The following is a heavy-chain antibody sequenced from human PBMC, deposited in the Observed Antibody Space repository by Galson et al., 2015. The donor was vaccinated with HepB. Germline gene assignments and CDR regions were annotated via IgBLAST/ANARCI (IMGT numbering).Heavy chain of an antibody. CDR3: ARDDPTYYDSSGTLDY. J-gene: IGHJ4*02. Sequence: SVKVSCKASGFSFISYTIHWVRQAPGQRLEWMGWINGGTGKTKSSQKFQGRVTITRDTSATTAYMELSSLRSEDTAVYYCARDDPTYYDSSGTLDYWGQGTLVTVSS. V-gene: IGHV1-3*01. D-gene: IGHD3-22*01. CDR1: GFSFISYT. CDR2: INGGTGKT.